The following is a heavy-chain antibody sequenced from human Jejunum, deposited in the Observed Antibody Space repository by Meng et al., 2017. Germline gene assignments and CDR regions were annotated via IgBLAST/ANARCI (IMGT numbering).Heavy chain of an antibody. CDR1: GGSIESNNC. D-gene: IGHD3-10*02. Sequence: QLQASGPGLVKPSETLSPTCAVSGGSIESNNCWTWIRQPPGQGLEWIGEVYHSGSTHYNPSLQSRVTISIDNSKNRFSLSLNSVTAADTAIYYCARADYVRYFDLWGRGTLVTVSS. CDR2: VYHSGST. CDR3: ARADYVRYFDL. J-gene: IGHJ2*01. V-gene: IGHV4-4*02.